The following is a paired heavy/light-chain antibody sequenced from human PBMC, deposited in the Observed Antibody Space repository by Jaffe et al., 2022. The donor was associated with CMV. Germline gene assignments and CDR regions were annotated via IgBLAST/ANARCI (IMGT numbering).Heavy chain of an antibody. V-gene: IGHV3-9*01. Sequence: EVQLVESGGGLVQPGRSLRLSCAVSGFNFNDHAMHWVRQAPGKGLEWVSGIFWQSGNTANAAAVKGRFTASRDNAKNSLFLQMDSLRPEDTALYYCVWDKLPGGAEYWGQGTLVTVSS. CDR3: VWDKLPGGAEY. D-gene: IGHD1-26*01. J-gene: IGHJ4*02. CDR2: IFWQSGNT. CDR1: GFNFNDHA.
Light chain of an antibody. V-gene: IGKV2-30*01. CDR1: QSLVSTDGNTY. J-gene: IGKJ2*01. CDR2: NVF. Sequence: DAVLTQSPLSLPVTLGQSASISCRSSQSLVSTDGNTYLNWFHQRPGQSPRRLIYNVFDRDSGVPDRFTGSGSGPDFTLSISRVEAEDVGVFFCMQGTHWPYTFGQGTKLEI. CDR3: MQGTHWPYT.